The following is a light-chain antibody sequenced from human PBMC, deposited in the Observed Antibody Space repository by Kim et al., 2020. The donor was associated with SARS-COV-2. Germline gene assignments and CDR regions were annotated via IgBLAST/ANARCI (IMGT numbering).Light chain of an antibody. V-gene: IGLV3-1*01. CDR2: QDT. J-gene: IGLJ2*01. CDR3: QAWDSRTAVV. Sequence: SYELTQPPSVSVSPGQTATITCSGDKLGDNYVSWYQQIPGQSPVLVIYQDTKRPSGIPERFSGSNSGNTATLTISGTQAMDEAVYYCQAWDSRTAVVFGGGTKVTVL. CDR1: KLGDNY.